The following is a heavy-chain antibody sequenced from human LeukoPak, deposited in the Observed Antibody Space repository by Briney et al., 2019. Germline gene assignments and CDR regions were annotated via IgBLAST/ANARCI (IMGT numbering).Heavy chain of an antibody. J-gene: IGHJ4*02. CDR1: GFTFSSYG. CDR3: ARVLGTYDSSGYYARTLDY. CDR2: ISYDGSNK. V-gene: IGHV3-30*03. D-gene: IGHD3-22*01. Sequence: PGGTLRLSCAASGFTFSSYGMHWVRQAPGKGLEWVAVISYDGSNKYYADSVKGRFTISRDNSKNTLYLQMNSLRAEDTAVYYCARVLGTYDSSGYYARTLDYWGQGTLVTVSS.